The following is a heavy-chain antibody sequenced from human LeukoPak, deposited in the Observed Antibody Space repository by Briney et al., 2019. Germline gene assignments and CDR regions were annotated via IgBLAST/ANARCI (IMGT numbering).Heavy chain of an antibody. V-gene: IGHV4-4*07. D-gene: IGHD3-10*01. CDR3: ARGLGPGNWFDP. CDR2: IYTSGRT. CDR1: GGSISSNY. Sequence: SETLSLTCTVSGGSISSNYWSWIRQPAGKGLEWIGRIYTSGRTNYNPSLKSRVTMSVDTSKNQFSLKLSSVTAADTAVFYCARGLGPGNWFDPWGQGTLVTVSS. J-gene: IGHJ5*02.